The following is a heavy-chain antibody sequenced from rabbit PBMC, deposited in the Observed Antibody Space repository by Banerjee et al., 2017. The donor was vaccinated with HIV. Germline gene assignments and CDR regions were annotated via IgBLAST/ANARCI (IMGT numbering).Heavy chain of an antibody. J-gene: IGHJ4*01. CDR2: IYTDSDGT. CDR3: ARESYAGYAYGL. Sequence: QAPGKGLELIACIYTDSDGTWYASWVNGRFTITRSTSLNTVTLQMTSLTAADTATYFCARESYAGYAYGLWGPGTLVTVS. V-gene: IGHV1S43*01. D-gene: IGHD6-1*01.